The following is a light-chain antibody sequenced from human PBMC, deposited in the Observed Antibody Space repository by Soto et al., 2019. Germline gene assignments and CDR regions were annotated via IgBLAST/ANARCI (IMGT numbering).Light chain of an antibody. J-gene: IGLJ7*01. V-gene: IGLV2-23*02. CDR1: SSDVGSHNL. CDR3: CSYGGSRAV. CDR2: EVS. Sequence: QSALTQPASVSGSPGQSITISCTGTSSDVGSHNLVSWYQQHPGQAPKLMIYEVSNRPLGVSTLFSASKSGNTASLTISGLQAEDEADYYCCSYGGSRAVFGGGTQLTVL.